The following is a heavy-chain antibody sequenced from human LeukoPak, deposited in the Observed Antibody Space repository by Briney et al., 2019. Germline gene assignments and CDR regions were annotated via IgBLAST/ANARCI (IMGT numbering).Heavy chain of an antibody. V-gene: IGHV3-66*01. D-gene: IGHD2-8*01. CDR3: ARDRGVGSDAFDI. CDR1: GFTVSSKY. J-gene: IGHJ3*02. CDR2: IYSGGGST. Sequence: GGSLRLSCAASGFTVSSKYMSWVRQAPGKGLEWGSVIYSGGGSTYYSESVKGRFTSSRDNSKNTLYLQMSSLRAEDTAMYYCARDRGVGSDAFDIWGQGTMVIVSS.